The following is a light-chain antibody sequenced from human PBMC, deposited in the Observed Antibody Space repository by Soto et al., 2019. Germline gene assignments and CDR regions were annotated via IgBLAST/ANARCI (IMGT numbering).Light chain of an antibody. CDR2: GAS. CDR1: QGISNY. V-gene: IGKV1-27*01. J-gene: IGKJ1*01. Sequence: EIPMTQSPSSLSASVGDRVTITCRASQGISNYLAWYQQKPGKVPKLLIYGASTLQSGVPSRLSGSGSWTDFTLIINSLQPEDVATYYCQKYDSAPWTFGQGTKVEI. CDR3: QKYDSAPWT.